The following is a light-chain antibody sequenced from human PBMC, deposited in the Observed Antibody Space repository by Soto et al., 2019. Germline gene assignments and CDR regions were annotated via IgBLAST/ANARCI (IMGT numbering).Light chain of an antibody. V-gene: IGKV3-20*01. CDR2: GAS. CDR1: QSVSNNY. Sequence: IVMTQSPGTLSLSPGESATLSWRASQSVSNNYLAWYQQKPGQAPRLLIYGASNRATGIPDRFSGSGSGTDFTLTISRLEPEDFAVYYCQQYGSSGTFGQGTKVDIK. J-gene: IGKJ1*01. CDR3: QQYGSSGT.